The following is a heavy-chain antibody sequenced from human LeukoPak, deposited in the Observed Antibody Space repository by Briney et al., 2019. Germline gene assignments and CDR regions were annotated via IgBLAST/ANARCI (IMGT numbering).Heavy chain of an antibody. D-gene: IGHD1-26*01. CDR1: GFTFTSSA. Sequence: SVKVSCKASGFTFTSSAMQWVRQARGQRLEWIGWIVVGSGNTYYAQKFQERVTITRDMSTSTAYMELSSLRSEDTAVYYCASIVGGTTPIDYWDQGTLVTVSS. CDR3: ASIVGGTTPIDY. J-gene: IGHJ4*02. V-gene: IGHV1-58*02. CDR2: IVVGSGNT.